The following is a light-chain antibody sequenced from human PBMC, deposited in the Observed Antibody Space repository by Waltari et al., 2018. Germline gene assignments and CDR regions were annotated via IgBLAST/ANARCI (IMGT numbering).Light chain of an antibody. CDR2: DSN. Sequence: QAVVTQEPSLTVSPGGTVTLTCGSSPGAVTSGHYPYRFQQRPGQAPTTLIYDSNNKHSWTPARFSASLLGGKAALTLSGAQPEDEADYYCLLSFSGVHAVFGGGTHLTVL. J-gene: IGLJ7*01. V-gene: IGLV7-46*01. CDR1: PGAVTSGHY. CDR3: LLSFSGVHAV.